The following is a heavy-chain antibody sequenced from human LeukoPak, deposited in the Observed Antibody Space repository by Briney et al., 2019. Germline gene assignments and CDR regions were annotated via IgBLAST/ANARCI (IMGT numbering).Heavy chain of an antibody. CDR1: GFSLSTHAVG. CDR3: AHREDYYTSGSFDY. CDR2: IYWNDDK. J-gene: IGHJ4*02. D-gene: IGHD3-10*01. V-gene: IGHV2-5*01. Sequence: SGPTLVKPTQTLTLTCTFSGFSLSTHAVGVGWIRQPPGKALEWLSLIYWNDDKRYSPSLKTRLTITKDTSNNKVVLTMTNMDPVDTATYYCAHREDYYTSGSFDYWGQGTLVTVSS.